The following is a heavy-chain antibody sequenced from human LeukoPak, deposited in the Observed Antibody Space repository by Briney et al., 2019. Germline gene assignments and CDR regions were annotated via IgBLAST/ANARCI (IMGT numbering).Heavy chain of an antibody. CDR2: IYYSGST. J-gene: IGHJ5*02. V-gene: IGHV4-61*05. D-gene: IGHD6-13*01. Sequence: SETLSLTCTVSGGSISSSSYYWGWIRQPPGKGLEWIGYIYYSGSTNYNPSLKSRVTISVDTSKNQFSLKLSSVTAADTAVYYCARVGKYSSSWYIDWFDPWGQGTLVTVSS. CDR3: ARVGKYSSSWYIDWFDP. CDR1: GGSISSSSYY.